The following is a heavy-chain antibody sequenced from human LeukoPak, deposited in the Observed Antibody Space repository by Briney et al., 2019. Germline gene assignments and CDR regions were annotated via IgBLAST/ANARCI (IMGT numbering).Heavy chain of an antibody. CDR3: ASGPTIFGVVIMPQWYFDY. CDR1: GGTFSSYA. D-gene: IGHD3-3*01. V-gene: IGHV1-69*05. Sequence: SVKVSCKASGGTFSSYAISWVRQAPGQGLEWMGRIIPIFGTANYAQKFQGRVTITTDESTSTAYMELSSLRSEDTAVYYCASGPTIFGVVIMPQWYFDYWAQGTLVTVSS. J-gene: IGHJ4*02. CDR2: IIPIFGTA.